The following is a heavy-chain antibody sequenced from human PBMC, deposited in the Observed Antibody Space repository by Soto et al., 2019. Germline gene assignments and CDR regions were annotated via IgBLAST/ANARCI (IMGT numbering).Heavy chain of an antibody. V-gene: IGHV4-31*03. J-gene: IGHJ3*02. CDR2: IYYSGST. CDR1: GGSVSSGGYY. Sequence: QVQLQESGPGLVKPSQTLSLTCTVSGGSVSSGGYYWSWIRQHPGKGLEWIGYIYYSGSTYYNPSLKSRVNITVDPAKNQCSRKLSSVTAADTGVYYWARWGYCRGGSCDPSFAFAIWGQGTMVTVSS. D-gene: IGHD2-15*01. CDR3: ARWGYCRGGSCDPSFAFAI.